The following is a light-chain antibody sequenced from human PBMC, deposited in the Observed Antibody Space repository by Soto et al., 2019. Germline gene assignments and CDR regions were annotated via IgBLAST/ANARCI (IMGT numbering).Light chain of an antibody. Sequence: IVLTQSPGTLSLSPGERATLSCRASQSVSSNYLAWYQQRPGQTPRLLIYATSSRATGIPDRFSGSVSGTDFTLTISRLEPEDFAVYYCQQSGNTFGQGTRLEIK. V-gene: IGKV3-20*01. J-gene: IGKJ5*01. CDR1: QSVSSNY. CDR2: ATS. CDR3: QQSGNT.